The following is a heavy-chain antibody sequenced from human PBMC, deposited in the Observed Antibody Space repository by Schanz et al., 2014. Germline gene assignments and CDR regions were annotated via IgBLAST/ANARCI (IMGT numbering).Heavy chain of an antibody. J-gene: IGHJ6*02. V-gene: IGHV3-48*01. CDR3: ATEGPRGTRHPINYYYAMDN. CDR1: GFTFSNYA. Sequence: VQLVESGGGVVRPGGSLRLSCAGSGFTFSNYAIHWVRQAPGKGLEWISYISFSGNTIYYADSVKGRFTISRDNTKNSIILQVNRLTAEDAAVYYCATEGPRGTRHPINYYYAMDNWGQGTKVTV. D-gene: IGHD6-6*01. CDR2: ISFSGNTI.